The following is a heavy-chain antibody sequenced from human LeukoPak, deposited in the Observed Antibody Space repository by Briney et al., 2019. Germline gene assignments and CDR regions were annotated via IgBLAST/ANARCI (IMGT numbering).Heavy chain of an antibody. J-gene: IGHJ5*02. Sequence: ASVKVSCKASGYTLASYDINWVRQATGQGLEWIGWMNPNSGTTGYAQKFQDRITLTRDTSISTAYMELSSLTSDDTAVYYCARDYGGNSGWFDPWGQGTLVTVSS. CDR1: GYTLASYD. CDR2: MNPNSGTT. V-gene: IGHV1-8*01. CDR3: ARDYGGNSGWFDP. D-gene: IGHD4-23*01.